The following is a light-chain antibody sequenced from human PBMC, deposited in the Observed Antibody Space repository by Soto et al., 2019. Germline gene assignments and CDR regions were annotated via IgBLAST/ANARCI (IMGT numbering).Light chain of an antibody. CDR3: EKYNKGPSWT. J-gene: IGKJ1*01. V-gene: IGKV3D-15*01. CDR2: AAS. CDR1: QNIDNH. Sequence: IVMTQSPATLSLSPGERATLSCRSSQNIDNHLAWYQQIPGQAPRLLMYAASTRATGIPARFSGSGSRTEFTLTPRRLQSEDFAVYDCEKYNKGPSWTFARGTQVDIK.